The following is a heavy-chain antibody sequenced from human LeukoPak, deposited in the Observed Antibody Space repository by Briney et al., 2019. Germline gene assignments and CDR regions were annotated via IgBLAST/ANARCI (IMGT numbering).Heavy chain of an antibody. Sequence: ASVKVSCKASGYTLSDYYLHWVRQAPGQGLEWMGWINTISGDTNSAQKFQGRVTMTRDTSINTAYMELTRLRSDDTALYYCARVVAVTGTPVYYMDVWGKGTTVTVSS. J-gene: IGHJ6*03. CDR3: ARVVAVTGTPVYYMDV. CDR2: INTISGDT. CDR1: GYTLSDYY. D-gene: IGHD6-19*01. V-gene: IGHV1-2*02.